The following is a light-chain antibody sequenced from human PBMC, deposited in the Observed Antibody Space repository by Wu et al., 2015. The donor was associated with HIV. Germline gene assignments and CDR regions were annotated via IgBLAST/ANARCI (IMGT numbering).Light chain of an antibody. J-gene: IGKJ2*01. Sequence: EVVMTQSPATLSVSPGERATLSCRASQSVSSNLAWYQQKPGQAPRLLIYGASTRATGIPARFSGSGSGTEFTLTISNMQSEDFAVYYCQQYNNGPGTFGQGTKLEIK. CDR1: QSVSSN. CDR2: GAS. CDR3: QQYNNGPGT. V-gene: IGKV3-15*01.